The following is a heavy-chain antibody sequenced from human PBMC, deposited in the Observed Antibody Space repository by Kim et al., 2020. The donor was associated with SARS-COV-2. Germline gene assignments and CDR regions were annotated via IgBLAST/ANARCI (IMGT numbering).Heavy chain of an antibody. V-gene: IGHV1-18*01. CDR1: GYTFTSYG. CDR2: ISAYNGNT. D-gene: IGHD3-10*01. CDR3: ARDPGYGSGSRTDY. J-gene: IGHJ4*02. Sequence: ASVKVSCKASGYTFTSYGISWVRQPPGQGLEWMRWISAYNGNTNYAQKLQGRVTMTTDTSTSTAYMELRSLRSDDTAVYYCARDPGYGSGSRTDYWGQGTLVTVSS.